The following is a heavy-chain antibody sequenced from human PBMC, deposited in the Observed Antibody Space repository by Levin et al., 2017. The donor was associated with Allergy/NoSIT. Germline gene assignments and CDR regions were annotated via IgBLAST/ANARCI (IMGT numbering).Heavy chain of an antibody. J-gene: IGHJ5*02. D-gene: IGHD4-17*01. Sequence: GESLKISCAASGFTFSSYSMNWVRQAPGKGLEWVSSISSSSSYIYYADSVKGRFTISRDNAKNSLYLQMNSLRAEDTAVYYCARDGLHDYGDYGPYNWFDPWGQGTLVTVSS. CDR3: ARDGLHDYGDYGPYNWFDP. CDR2: ISSSSSYI. V-gene: IGHV3-21*01. CDR1: GFTFSSYS.